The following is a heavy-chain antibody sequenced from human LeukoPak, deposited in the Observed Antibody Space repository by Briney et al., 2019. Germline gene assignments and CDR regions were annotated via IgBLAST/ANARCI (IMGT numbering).Heavy chain of an antibody. Sequence: PGGSLRLSCAASGFTFSSYAMHWVRQAPGKGLEWVANIKQDGSEKYYLDSVKGRFTVSRDNAKNSLYLQMNSLRAEDTAVYYCARDAVLRRWDCWGQGTLVTVSS. V-gene: IGHV3-7*01. CDR3: ARDAVLRRWDC. J-gene: IGHJ4*02. CDR1: GFTFSSYA. CDR2: IKQDGSEK.